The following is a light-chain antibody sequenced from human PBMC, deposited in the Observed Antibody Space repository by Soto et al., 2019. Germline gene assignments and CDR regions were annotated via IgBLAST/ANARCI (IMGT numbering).Light chain of an antibody. CDR3: AVWDDRLNGPV. V-gene: IGLV1-44*01. J-gene: IGLJ3*02. CDR2: SNN. CDR1: SSNLGSNS. Sequence: QSVLTQPLSASGTPGQRVSISCSGSSSNLGSNSVNWYQHLPGTAPKLLISSNNQRPSGVPDRFSGSKSGTSASLAISGLQSEDEADYYCAVWDDRLNGPVFGGGTKLTVL.